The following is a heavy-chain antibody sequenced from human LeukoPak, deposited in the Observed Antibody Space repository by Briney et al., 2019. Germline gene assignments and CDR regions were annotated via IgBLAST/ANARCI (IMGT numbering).Heavy chain of an antibody. Sequence: ASVKVSCKASGYTFTSYYMRWVRQAPGQGLEWMGIINPSGGSTSYAQKFQGRVTVTRDTSITTAYMELYSLTSDDTAVYYCAREESTMKFDWGQGTLVTVSS. V-gene: IGHV1-46*01. CDR2: INPSGGST. CDR3: AREESTMKFD. D-gene: IGHD5/OR15-5a*01. J-gene: IGHJ4*02. CDR1: GYTFTSYY.